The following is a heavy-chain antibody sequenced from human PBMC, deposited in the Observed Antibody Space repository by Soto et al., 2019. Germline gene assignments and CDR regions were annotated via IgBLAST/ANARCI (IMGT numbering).Heavy chain of an antibody. CDR1: GDSITSNSYF. CDR2: IYYSGTT. J-gene: IGHJ4*01. Sequence: SETLSLTCTVSGDSITSNSYFWAWIRQPPGKGLEWIGSIYYSGTTYQNPSLNSRVTMSVDTSKNQFSLKLTSVTAADTAVYYCARPSITMVRGIFYYWGHGTLVTVSS. CDR3: ARPSITMVRGIFYY. D-gene: IGHD3-10*01. V-gene: IGHV4-39*01.